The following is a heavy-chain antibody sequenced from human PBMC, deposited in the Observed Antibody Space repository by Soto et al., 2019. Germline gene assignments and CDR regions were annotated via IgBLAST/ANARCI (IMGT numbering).Heavy chain of an antibody. D-gene: IGHD1-26*01. Sequence: GASVKVSCKALGNTFTYRYIHWVRQAPGQALEWMGWITPFSGDVHYAQKFQERVTITRDRSINTAYMQMSSLRSEDTAMYFCAGGGAGSGPFTWELPDHWGQGTLVTVSS. V-gene: IGHV1-45*02. CDR3: AGGGAGSGPFTWELPDH. J-gene: IGHJ4*02. CDR2: ITPFSGDV. CDR1: GNTFTYRY.